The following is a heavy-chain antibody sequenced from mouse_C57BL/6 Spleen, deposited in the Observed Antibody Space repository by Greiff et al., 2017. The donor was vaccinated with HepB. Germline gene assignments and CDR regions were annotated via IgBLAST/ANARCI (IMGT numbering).Heavy chain of an antibody. Sequence: QVQLQQSGAELVRPGTSVKVSCKASGYSFTNYLIEWVKQRPGTGLEWIGVINPGSGGTNYNEKFKGKATLTADKSSSTAYMQLSSLTSEDSAVYFCARRRGDYWGQGTTLTVSS. CDR2: INPGSGGT. V-gene: IGHV1-54*01. J-gene: IGHJ2*01. CDR1: GYSFTNYL. CDR3: ARRRGDY.